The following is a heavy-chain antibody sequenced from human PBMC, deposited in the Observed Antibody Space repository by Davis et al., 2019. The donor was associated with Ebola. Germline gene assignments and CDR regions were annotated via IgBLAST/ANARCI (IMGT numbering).Heavy chain of an antibody. V-gene: IGHV4-59*08. CDR2: LYYSGST. J-gene: IGHJ3*02. D-gene: IGHD4-17*01. CDR3: ARHGVTTEYAFDI. CDR1: GGSISSYY. Sequence: MPSETLSLTCTVSGGSISSYYWSWIRPPPGKGLEWIGYLYYSGSTNYNPSLKSRVTISVDTSKNQFSLKLSSVTAADTAVYYCARHGVTTEYAFDIWGQGTMVTVSS.